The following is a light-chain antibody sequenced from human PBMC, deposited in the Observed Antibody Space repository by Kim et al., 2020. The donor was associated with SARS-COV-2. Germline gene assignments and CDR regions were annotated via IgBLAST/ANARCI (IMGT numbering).Light chain of an antibody. CDR3: NSRDSSGNRWV. Sequence: SSELTQDTAVSVALGQTVRITCQGDSLRSYYASWYQQKPGQAPVLVIYGKNNRPSGIPDRFSGSSSGNTASLTITGAQAEDEADYYCNSRDSSGNRWVFG. CDR2: GKN. V-gene: IGLV3-19*01. J-gene: IGLJ3*02. CDR1: SLRSYY.